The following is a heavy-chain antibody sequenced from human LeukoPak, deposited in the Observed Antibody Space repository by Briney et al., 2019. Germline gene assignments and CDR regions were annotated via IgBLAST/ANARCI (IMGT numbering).Heavy chain of an antibody. CDR1: GFTFSSYE. J-gene: IGHJ6*03. D-gene: IGHD3-22*01. CDR3: ARERYYDSSGGPPYMDV. CDR2: ISSSGSTI. V-gene: IGHV3-48*03. Sequence: GGSLRLSCAASGFTFSSYEMNWVRQAPGKGLEWVSYISSSGSTIYYADSVKGRFTISRDNAKNSLYLQMNSLGAEDTAVYYCARERYYDSSGGPPYMDVWGKGTTVTVSS.